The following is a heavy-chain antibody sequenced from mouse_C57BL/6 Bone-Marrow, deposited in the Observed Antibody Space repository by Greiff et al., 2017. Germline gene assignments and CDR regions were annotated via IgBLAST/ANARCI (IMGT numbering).Heavy chain of an antibody. J-gene: IGHJ1*03. V-gene: IGHV14-4*01. CDR3: TTDYEYGYFDV. CDR1: GFNIKDDY. Sequence: EVQLQQSGAELVRPGASVKLSCTASGFNIKDDYMPWVKQRPEQGLEWIGWIDPENGDTEYASKFQGKATITADTSSNTAYLQLSSLTSEDTAVYYCTTDYEYGYFDVWGTGTTVTVSS. CDR2: IDPENGDT. D-gene: IGHD2-4*01.